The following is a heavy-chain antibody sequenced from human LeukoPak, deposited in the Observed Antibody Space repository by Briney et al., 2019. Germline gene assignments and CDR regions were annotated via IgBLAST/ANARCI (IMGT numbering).Heavy chain of an antibody. CDR1: GYTFTSYG. Sequence: ASVKVSCKASGYTFTSYGISWVRQAPGQGLEWMGWISAYNGNTNYAQKLQGRVTMTTDTSTSTAYMELRSLRSDDTAVYYCARISRIAVAGHGTWFDPWGQGTLVTVSS. V-gene: IGHV1-18*01. CDR2: ISAYNGNT. J-gene: IGHJ5*02. D-gene: IGHD6-19*01. CDR3: ARISRIAVAGHGTWFDP.